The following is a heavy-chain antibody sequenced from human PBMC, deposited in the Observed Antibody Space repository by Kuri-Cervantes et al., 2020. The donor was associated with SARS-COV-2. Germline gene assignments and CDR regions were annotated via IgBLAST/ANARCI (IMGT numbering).Heavy chain of an antibody. Sequence: SETLSLTRTVSGGSISSSSYYWGWIRQPPGKGLEWIGSIYYSGSTYYNPSLKSRVTISVDTSKNQFSLKLSSVTAADTAVYYCARLKRGSNWFDPWGQGTLGTVSS. CDR2: IYYSGST. V-gene: IGHV4-39*01. D-gene: IGHD2-15*01. CDR3: ARLKRGSNWFDP. J-gene: IGHJ5*02. CDR1: GGSISSSSYY.